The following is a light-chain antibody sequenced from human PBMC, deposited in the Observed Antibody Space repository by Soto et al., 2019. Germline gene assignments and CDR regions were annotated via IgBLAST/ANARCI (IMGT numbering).Light chain of an antibody. V-gene: IGLV1-40*01. CDR1: SSNIGAGYD. J-gene: IGLJ2*01. Sequence: QSVLTQPPSVSGAPGERVTISCTGSSSNIGAGYDVHWYQKFPGRAPKLLIFSSAYRPSGVPDRFSGSKSDTSASLAITGLQPDDEADYFCQSYDSSLSGSVFGGGTKLTVL. CDR3: QSYDSSLSGSV. CDR2: SSA.